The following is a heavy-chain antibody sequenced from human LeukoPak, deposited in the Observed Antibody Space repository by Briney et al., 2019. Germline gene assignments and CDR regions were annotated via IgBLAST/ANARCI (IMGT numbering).Heavy chain of an antibody. CDR2: IYHSAST. Sequence: SETLSLTCTVSGYSISSGDYWGWIRQPPGKGLEWIGSIYHSASTYYNPSLKSRVTISVDTSKNQFPLKLRSVTAADTAVYYCASDDYGTHWGQGTLVTVSS. CDR1: GYSISSGDY. J-gene: IGHJ4*02. CDR3: ASDDYGTH. V-gene: IGHV4-38-2*02. D-gene: IGHD4-17*01.